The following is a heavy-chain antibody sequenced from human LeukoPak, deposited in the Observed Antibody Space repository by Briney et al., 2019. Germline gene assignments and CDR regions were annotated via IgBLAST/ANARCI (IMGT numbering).Heavy chain of an antibody. CDR3: AREGYGSGRRLGMDV. CDR1: GYTFINYY. D-gene: IGHD3-10*01. Sequence: ASVKVSCKASGYTFINYYMHWVRQAPGQGLEWMGIINPSGGSATYAQKIQGRVTLTRDTSTSTVYMELSSLRSGDTSVYYCAREGYGSGRRLGMDVWGQGTTVTVSS. J-gene: IGHJ6*02. CDR2: INPSGGSA. V-gene: IGHV1-46*01.